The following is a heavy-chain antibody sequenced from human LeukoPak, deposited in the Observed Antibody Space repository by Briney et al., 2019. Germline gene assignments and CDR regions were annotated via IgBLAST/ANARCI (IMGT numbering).Heavy chain of an antibody. D-gene: IGHD6-19*01. CDR2: INPNSGGT. CDR1: GYTFTGYY. Sequence: LRASVKVSCKASGYTFTGYYMHWVRQAPGQGLEWMGWINPNSGGTNYAQKFQGRVTMTRDTSISTAYMELSRLRSDDTAVYYCARLAVAGTGSRDNSVDYWGQGTLVTVSS. J-gene: IGHJ4*02. V-gene: IGHV1-2*02. CDR3: ARLAVAGTGSRDNSVDY.